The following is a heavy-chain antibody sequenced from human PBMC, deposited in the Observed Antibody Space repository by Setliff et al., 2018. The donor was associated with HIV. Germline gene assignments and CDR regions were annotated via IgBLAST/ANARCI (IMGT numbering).Heavy chain of an antibody. CDR3: ARATSGTIHDF. CDR1: GYTISTYL. CDR2: ISPFNGNT. Sequence: ASVTVSCKASGYTISTYLIAWVRQAPGQGLEWMGWISPFNGNTNYAQKLQGRLTVTTGTSTSTAYMELRSLRSDDTAVYHCARATSGTIHDFWGQGTLVTVSS. J-gene: IGHJ4*02. D-gene: IGHD3-10*01. V-gene: IGHV1-18*01.